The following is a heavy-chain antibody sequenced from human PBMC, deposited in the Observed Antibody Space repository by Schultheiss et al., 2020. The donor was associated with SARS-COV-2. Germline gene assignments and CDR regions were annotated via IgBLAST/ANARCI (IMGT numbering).Heavy chain of an antibody. V-gene: IGHV3-23*01. Sequence: GGSLRLSCAASGFTFSSYAMSWVRQAPGKGLEWVSAISGSGGSTYYADSVKGRFTISRDNSKNTLYLQMNSLRAEDTAVYYCAKGYCSSTSCYTGQQLVPGDYWGQGTLVTVSS. CDR3: AKGYCSSTSCYTGQQLVPGDY. CDR1: GFTFSSYA. CDR2: ISGSGGST. D-gene: IGHD2-2*02. J-gene: IGHJ4*02.